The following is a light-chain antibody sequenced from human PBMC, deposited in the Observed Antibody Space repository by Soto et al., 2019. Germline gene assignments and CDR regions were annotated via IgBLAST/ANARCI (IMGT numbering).Light chain of an antibody. CDR2: GTS. J-gene: IGKJ1*01. V-gene: IGKV3-20*01. CDR3: QQYGDSPPT. Sequence: EIVLTQSPGTLSLSPGESATLSSRASKSVSSSSLAWYRRNPGQPPSLLIYGTSTRATDIPRRFSGSGSGTDFTLTITRLEPEDFAVYFCQQYGDSPPTFGQGTKVEV. CDR1: KSVSSSS.